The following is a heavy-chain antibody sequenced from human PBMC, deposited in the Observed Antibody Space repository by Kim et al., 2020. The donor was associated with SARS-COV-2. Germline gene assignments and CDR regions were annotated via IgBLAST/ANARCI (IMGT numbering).Heavy chain of an antibody. J-gene: IGHJ6*02. CDR1: GGSFSGYY. D-gene: IGHD6-13*01. V-gene: IGHV4-34*01. Sequence: SETLSLTCAVYGGSFSGYYWSWIRQPPGKGLEWIGEINHSGSTNYNPSLKSRVTISVDTSKNQFSLKLSSVTAADTAVYYCARHQFYSSSWYRYYYGMDVWGQGTTVTVSS. CDR2: INHSGST. CDR3: ARHQFYSSSWYRYYYGMDV.